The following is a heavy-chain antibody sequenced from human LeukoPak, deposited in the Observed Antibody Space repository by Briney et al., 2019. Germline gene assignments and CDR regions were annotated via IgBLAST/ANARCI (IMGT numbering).Heavy chain of an antibody. J-gene: IGHJ4*02. V-gene: IGHV3-30*02. D-gene: IGHD2-2*01. CDR1: RFTFSSYD. CDR3: AKDSSRGLPLDY. CDR2: IRYDGSNK. Sequence: GGSLRLSCAASRFTFSSYDMHWVRQAPGKGLEWVSFIRYDGSNKFYADSVKGRFTISRDNSKNTLYLQINSLRREDTAVYYCAKDSSRGLPLDYWGQGTLVTVSS.